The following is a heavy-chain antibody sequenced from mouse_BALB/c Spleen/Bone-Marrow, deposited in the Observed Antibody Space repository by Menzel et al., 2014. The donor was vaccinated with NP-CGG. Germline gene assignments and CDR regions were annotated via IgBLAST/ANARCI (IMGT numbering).Heavy chain of an antibody. CDR3: VISYDYGFAY. CDR2: IWTGGGT. V-gene: IGHV2-9-2*01. J-gene: IGHJ3*01. CDR1: GFSLFTYD. Sequence: ESGPGLVAPSQSLSITCTVSGFSLFTYDMSWIRQPPGKGLEWLGVIWTGGGTNYNSAFMSRLNISKDNSKSQVYLKVNSVQSDDTAIYYCVISYDYGFAYWGRGTLGTVSA. D-gene: IGHD2-4*01.